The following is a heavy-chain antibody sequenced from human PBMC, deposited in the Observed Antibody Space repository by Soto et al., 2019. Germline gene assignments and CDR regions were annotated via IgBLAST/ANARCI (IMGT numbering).Heavy chain of an antibody. V-gene: IGHV3-48*03. CDR3: ARDGRIRRPDWYFDI. Sequence: QTGGSLRLSCAASGLTFSSYEMNWVRQAPGKGLEWVSYISRSGSTIYYADSVKGRVTISRDNAKNSLYLQMNSLRAEDTAVYYCARDGRIRRPDWYFDIWGRGTLVTVSS. CDR1: GLTFSSYE. CDR2: ISRSGSTI. D-gene: IGHD2-15*01. J-gene: IGHJ2*01.